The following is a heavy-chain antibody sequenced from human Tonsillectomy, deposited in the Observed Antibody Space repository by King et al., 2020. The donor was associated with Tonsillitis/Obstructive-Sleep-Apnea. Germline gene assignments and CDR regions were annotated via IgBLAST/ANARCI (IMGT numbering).Heavy chain of an antibody. CDR3: AKAYWGYCSTTSCSKGMDV. CDR1: GFTFSRYG. V-gene: IGHV3-30*18. CDR2: ISYDGSNK. D-gene: IGHD2-2*01. J-gene: IGHJ6*02. Sequence: VQLVESGGGVVQPGRSLRLSCAASGFTFSRYGIHWVRQAPGKGLEWVAVISYDGSNKYYADSVKGRFTISRDNPKNTLYLQMNSLRTEDTAVYYCAKAYWGYCSTTSCSKGMDVWGLGTTVTVSS.